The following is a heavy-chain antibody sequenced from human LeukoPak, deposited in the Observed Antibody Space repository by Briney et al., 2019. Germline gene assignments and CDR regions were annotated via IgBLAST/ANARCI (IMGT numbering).Heavy chain of an antibody. D-gene: IGHD6-19*01. J-gene: IGHJ4*02. CDR2: INHSGST. CDR3: ARWAGIAVAGKGFDY. V-gene: IGHV4-34*01. CDR1: GGSFSGYY. Sequence: PSETLSLTCAVYGGSFSGYYWGWIRQPPGKGLEWIGEINHSGSTNYNPSLKSRVTISVDTSKNQFSLKLSSVTAADTAVYYCARWAGIAVAGKGFDYWGQGTLVTVSS.